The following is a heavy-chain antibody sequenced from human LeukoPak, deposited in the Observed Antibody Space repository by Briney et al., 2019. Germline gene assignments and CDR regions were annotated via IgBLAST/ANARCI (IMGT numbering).Heavy chain of an antibody. CDR2: ISNSDGKT. CDR1: GFTFSSYG. CDR3: AKATGNLGN. V-gene: IGHV3-23*01. J-gene: IGHJ4*02. Sequence: GGTLRLSCAASGFTFSSYGMSWVRQAPGKGLEWVSTISNSDGKTYYADSVKGRFTISRDNSKNTLYVQMNSLTAEDTAIYYCAKATGNLGNWGQGTLVTVSS. D-gene: IGHD1-1*01.